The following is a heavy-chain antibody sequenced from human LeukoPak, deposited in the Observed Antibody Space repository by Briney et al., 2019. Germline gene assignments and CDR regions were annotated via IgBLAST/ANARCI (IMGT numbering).Heavy chain of an antibody. CDR2: IQSDGTNE. J-gene: IGHJ4*02. CDR1: GFSFSNNG. V-gene: IGHV3-30*02. CDR3: AKARGTCCVDS. D-gene: IGHD3-16*01. Sequence: GGSLRLSCAASGFSFSNNGMHWVRQAPGKGLEWVAFIQSDGTNEYYADSVKGRFTISRDNSKNTLYLQINSLRAEDTALYYCAKARGTCCVDSWGQGTLVTVSS.